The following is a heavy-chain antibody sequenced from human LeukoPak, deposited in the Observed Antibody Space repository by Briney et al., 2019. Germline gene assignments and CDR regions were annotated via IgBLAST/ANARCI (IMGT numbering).Heavy chain of an antibody. CDR3: ARRLGYCSSTSCHGWFDP. Sequence: SQTLSLTCTVSGGSISSGGYYWSWIRQHPGKGLEWIGYIYYSGSTYYNPSLKSRVTISVDTSKNQFSLKLSSVTAADTAVYYCARRLGYCSSTSCHGWFDPWGQGTLVTISS. CDR1: GGSISSGGYY. J-gene: IGHJ5*02. CDR2: IYYSGST. V-gene: IGHV4-31*03. D-gene: IGHD2-2*01.